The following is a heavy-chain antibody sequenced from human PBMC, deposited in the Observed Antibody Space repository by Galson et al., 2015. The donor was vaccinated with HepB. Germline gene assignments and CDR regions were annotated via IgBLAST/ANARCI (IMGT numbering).Heavy chain of an antibody. CDR2: MNPDSGNT. J-gene: IGHJ4*02. D-gene: IGHD6-19*01. CDR1: GYTFTNYD. V-gene: IGHV1-8*01. Sequence: SVKVSCKASGYTFTNYDLNWMRQAPGQGPEWMGWMNPDSGNTAYAPRFQGRLTMTRDNSISTAYMELSGLRSDDTAVYYCARGLERGISVAVCTNWGQGTLVTVSS. CDR3: ARGLERGISVAVCTN.